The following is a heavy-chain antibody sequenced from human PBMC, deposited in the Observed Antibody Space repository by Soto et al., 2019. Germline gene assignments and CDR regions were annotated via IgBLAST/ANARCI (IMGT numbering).Heavy chain of an antibody. J-gene: IGHJ4*02. D-gene: IGHD1-20*01. CDR3: ARRLDNTLDF. Sequence: PGESLKISCKGSGYNFATYWIGWVRQMPGKGLEWMGIIYPHDSGTRYSPSFQGQVTISADKSISTAYRQWSSLKASDTAIYYCARRLDNTLDFWGQGTLVTVSS. CDR1: GYNFATYW. CDR2: IYPHDSGT. V-gene: IGHV5-51*01.